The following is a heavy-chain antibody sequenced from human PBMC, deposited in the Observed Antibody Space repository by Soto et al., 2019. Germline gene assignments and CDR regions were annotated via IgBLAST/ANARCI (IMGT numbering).Heavy chain of an antibody. CDR3: ALIKDCSRTDCFLASFDP. J-gene: IGHJ5*02. Sequence: QVTLKESGPVLVKPTETLTLTCTVSGLSLSNATLGVSWIRQPPGKALEWLAHIFSNDDKSYTTSLDKTLTISKDTSKSQVVLTMTNLDPVDSGTYYCALIKDCSRTDCFLASFDPWGQGTLVTVSS. V-gene: IGHV2-26*02. CDR1: GLSLSNATLG. D-gene: IGHD2-2*01. CDR2: IFSNDDK.